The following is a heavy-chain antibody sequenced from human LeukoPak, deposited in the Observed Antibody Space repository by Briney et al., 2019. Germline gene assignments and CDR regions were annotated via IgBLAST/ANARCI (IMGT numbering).Heavy chain of an antibody. D-gene: IGHD1-26*01. V-gene: IGHV3-53*01. CDR3: AKEMASGSYVDY. Sequence: GGSLRLSCAASGFTVSNNYMIWVRQAPGKGLEWVSLIYSNGVTNYADSVKGRFTISRDNSKNTLYLQMNSLRAEDTAVYYCAKEMASGSYVDYWGQGTLVTVSS. CDR2: IYSNGVT. J-gene: IGHJ4*02. CDR1: GFTVSNNY.